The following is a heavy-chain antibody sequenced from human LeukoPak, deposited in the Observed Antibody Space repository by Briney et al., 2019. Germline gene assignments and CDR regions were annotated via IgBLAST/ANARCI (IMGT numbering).Heavy chain of an antibody. CDR1: GYTFTSYD. CDR2: MNPNSGNT. J-gene: IGHJ5*02. V-gene: IGHV1-8*01. D-gene: IGHD2-2*01. Sequence: ASVKVSCKASGYTFTSYDINWVRQATGQGLEWMGWMNPNSGNTGYAQKFQGRVTMTRNTSISTAYMEVSSLRSEDTAVYYCARGRVPAAKSRYWFDPWGQGTLVTVSS. CDR3: ARGRVPAAKSRYWFDP.